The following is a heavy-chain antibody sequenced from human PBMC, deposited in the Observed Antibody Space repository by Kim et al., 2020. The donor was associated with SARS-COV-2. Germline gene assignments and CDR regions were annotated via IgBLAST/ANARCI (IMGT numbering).Heavy chain of an antibody. CDR1: GGTFSSYA. V-gene: IGHV1-69*13. CDR2: IIPIFGTA. Sequence: SVKVSCKASGGTFSSYAISWVRQAPGQGLEWMGGIIPIFGTANYAQKFQGRVTITADESTSTAYMELSSLRSEDTAVYYCAREIHYYDSSGHNYYYYYGMDVWGQGTTVTVSS. CDR3: AREIHYYDSSGHNYYYYYGMDV. J-gene: IGHJ6*02. D-gene: IGHD3-22*01.